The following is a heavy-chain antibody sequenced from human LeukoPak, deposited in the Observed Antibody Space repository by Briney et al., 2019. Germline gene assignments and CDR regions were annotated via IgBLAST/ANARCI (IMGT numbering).Heavy chain of an antibody. CDR1: LYTLISYD. CDR2: MNPKSGNT. Sequence: GASVKVSCKAFLYTLISYDIVWLRQATGQGLEWMGYMNPKSGNTDYVQNFQGRVTMTRDTSITTAYMELSGLRSEDTAVYYCARKIASTRLGVRYYYMDVWGEGTTVTISS. J-gene: IGHJ6*03. D-gene: IGHD2-2*01. CDR3: ARKIASTRLGVRYYYMDV. V-gene: IGHV1-8*01.